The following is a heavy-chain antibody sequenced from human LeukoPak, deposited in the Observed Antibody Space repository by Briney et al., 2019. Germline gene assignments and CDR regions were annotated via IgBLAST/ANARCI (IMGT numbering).Heavy chain of an antibody. CDR2: IYSGGIT. D-gene: IGHD3-16*01. Sequence: GGSLRLSCAASGFTVSSNYMSWVRQAPGRGLEWASVIYSGGITYYADSVKGRFTISRDNSKNTLYLQMNSLRAEDTAVYYCARVGGGVYYHGMDVWGQGTTVTVS. V-gene: IGHV3-53*01. CDR1: GFTVSSNY. CDR3: ARVGGGVYYHGMDV. J-gene: IGHJ6*02.